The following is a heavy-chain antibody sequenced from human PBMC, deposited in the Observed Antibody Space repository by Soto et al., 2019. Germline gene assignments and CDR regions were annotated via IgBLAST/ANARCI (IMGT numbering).Heavy chain of an antibody. CDR1: GYTFTSYD. V-gene: IGHV1-8*01. D-gene: IGHD3-9*01. CDR3: ARDWRYDILTGLGTD. Sequence: ASVKVSCKASGYTFTSYDINWVRQATGQGLGWMGWMNPNSGNTGYAQKFQGRVAMTRNTSISTAYMELSSLRSEDTALYYCARDWRYDILTGLGTDWGQGTLVTVSS. J-gene: IGHJ4*02. CDR2: MNPNSGNT.